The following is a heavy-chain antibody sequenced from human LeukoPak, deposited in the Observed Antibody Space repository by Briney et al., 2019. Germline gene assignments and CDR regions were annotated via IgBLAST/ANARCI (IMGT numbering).Heavy chain of an antibody. V-gene: IGHV1-69*04. D-gene: IGHD3-22*01. CDR1: GGTFSSYA. CDR2: IIPILGIA. CDR3: ARDRGFTNTLIDY. J-gene: IGHJ4*02. Sequence: SVKVSCKASGGTFSSYAISWVRQAPGQGLEWMGRIIPILGIANYAQKFQGRVTITADKSTSTAYMELSSLRSEDTAVYYCARDRGFTNTLIDYWGQGTLVTVSS.